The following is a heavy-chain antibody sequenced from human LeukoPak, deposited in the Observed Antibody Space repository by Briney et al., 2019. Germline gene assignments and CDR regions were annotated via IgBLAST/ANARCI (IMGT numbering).Heavy chain of an antibody. V-gene: IGHV3-23*01. J-gene: IGHJ3*01. CDR2: ISGNYGST. D-gene: IGHD2-21*02. Sequence: PGGSLGLSCAASGFTFSSNAMSWVRQAPGKGLEWVSTISGNYGSTYYADSVKGRFTISRDNFKNTVFLRMNSLRAEDTAVYYCAKVVLLLTASDAFDFWGQGTKVTVSS. CDR1: GFTFSSNA. CDR3: AKVVLLLTASDAFDF.